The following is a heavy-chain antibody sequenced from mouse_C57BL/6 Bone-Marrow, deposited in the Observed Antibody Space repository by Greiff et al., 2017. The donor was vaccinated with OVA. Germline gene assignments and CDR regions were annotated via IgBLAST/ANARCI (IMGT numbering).Heavy chain of an antibody. V-gene: IGHV1-81*01. CDR3: ASNYPYYYAMDY. CDR2: IYPRSGNT. J-gene: IGHJ4*01. CDR1: GYTFTSYG. D-gene: IGHD2-1*01. Sequence: QVQLKESGAELARPGASVKLSCKASGYTFTSYGISWVKQRTGQGLEWIGEIYPRSGNTYYNEKFKGKATLTADKSSSTAYMELRSLTSEDSAVYFCASNYPYYYAMDYWGQGTSVTVSS.